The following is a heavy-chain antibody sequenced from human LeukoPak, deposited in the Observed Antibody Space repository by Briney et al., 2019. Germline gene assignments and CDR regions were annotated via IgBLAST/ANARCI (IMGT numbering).Heavy chain of an antibody. CDR3: ANSGYSLDKFDY. V-gene: IGHV3-74*01. Sequence: GGSLRLSCAASGFTFSSYGMNWVRQAPGKGLVWVSRINSDGSSTSYADSVKGRFTISRDNAENTLFLQMNSLRAEDTAVYYCANSGYSLDKFDYWGQGTLVTVSS. D-gene: IGHD1-26*01. J-gene: IGHJ4*02. CDR1: GFTFSSYG. CDR2: INSDGSST.